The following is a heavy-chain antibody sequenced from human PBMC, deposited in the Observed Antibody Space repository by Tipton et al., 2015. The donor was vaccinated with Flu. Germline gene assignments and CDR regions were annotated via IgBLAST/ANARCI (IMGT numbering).Heavy chain of an antibody. CDR1: GDSISSSSYY. CDR3: ARGRRPRRPVLAPPGYFDY. J-gene: IGHJ4*02. CDR2: INHSGNT. V-gene: IGHV4-39*07. D-gene: IGHD2-8*01. Sequence: TLSLTCIVSGDSISSSSYYWGWIRQPPGRGLEWIGEINHSGNTNYNPSLKSRVTVSVDTSKNQFSLILSAVTAADTAVYYCARGRRPRRPVLAPPGYFDYWGQGTLVTVSS.